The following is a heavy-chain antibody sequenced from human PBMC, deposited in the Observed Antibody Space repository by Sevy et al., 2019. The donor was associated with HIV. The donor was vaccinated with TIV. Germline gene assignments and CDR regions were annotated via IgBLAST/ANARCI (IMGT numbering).Heavy chain of an antibody. J-gene: IGHJ1*01. CDR2: MYYSGST. CDR3: AAAGDYYDSSGYKSDPEYFQH. Sequence: SETLSLTCTVSGGSISSSSYYWGWIRQPPGKGLEWIGSMYYSGSTYCSPSLRSRVTISVDTSKNQFSLKLSSVTAADTAVYYCAAAGDYYDSSGYKSDPEYFQHWGQGTLVTVSS. D-gene: IGHD3-22*01. V-gene: IGHV4-39*01. CDR1: GGSISSSSYY.